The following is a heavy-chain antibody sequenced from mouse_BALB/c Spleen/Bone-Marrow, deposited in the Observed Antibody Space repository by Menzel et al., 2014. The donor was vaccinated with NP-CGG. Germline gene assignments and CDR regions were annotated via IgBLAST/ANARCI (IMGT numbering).Heavy chain of an antibody. D-gene: IGHD2-14*01. CDR2: INPGSGGT. V-gene: IGHV1-54*01. CDR3: ARGDYRSYYFDY. CDR1: GYAFTNYL. Sequence: QVQLQQSGAELVRPGTSVKVSCKASGYAFTNYLIEWVKQRPGQGLEWIGVINPGSGGTNYNEKFKGKATLTADKSSSTAYMQLSSLTSGDSAVYFCARGDYRSYYFDYWGQGTTLTVSS. J-gene: IGHJ2*01.